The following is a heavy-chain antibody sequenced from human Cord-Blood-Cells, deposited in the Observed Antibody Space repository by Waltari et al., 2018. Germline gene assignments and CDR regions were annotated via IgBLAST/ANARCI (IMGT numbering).Heavy chain of an antibody. V-gene: IGHV1-69*01. Sequence: QVQLVQSGAEVKKPGSSVKVSCQASGDTVTRYAISWVRQSPGQGLEWMGGIIPIFGTANYAQKFQGRVTITADESTSTAYMELSSLRSEDTAVYYCARDGGGAFDIWGQGTMVTVSS. J-gene: IGHJ3*02. CDR2: IIPIFGTA. D-gene: IGHD3-10*01. CDR1: GDTVTRYA. CDR3: ARDGGGAFDI.